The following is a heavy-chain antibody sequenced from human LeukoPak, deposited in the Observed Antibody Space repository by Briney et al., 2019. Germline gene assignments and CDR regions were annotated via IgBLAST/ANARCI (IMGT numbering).Heavy chain of an antibody. J-gene: IGHJ6*02. CDR1: VGSISSGNW. V-gene: IGHV4-4*02. CDR2: IYHNGTL. CDR3: ATAPILRGEGGEHYKYGTDV. D-gene: IGHD2-2*02. Sequence: SETLSLTCAVSVGSISSGNWWTWVRQSPGKGLEWIGEIYHNGTLNYNPSLKSRVTISADSFKNHFSLKLTSVTAADTAVYYCATAPILRGEGGEHYKYGTDVWGQGTTVIVSS.